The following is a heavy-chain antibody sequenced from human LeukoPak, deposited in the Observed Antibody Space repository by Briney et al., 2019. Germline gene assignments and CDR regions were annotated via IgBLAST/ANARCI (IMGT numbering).Heavy chain of an antibody. CDR1: GYTFTSYG. V-gene: IGHV1-18*01. J-gene: IGHJ4*02. Sequence: ASVKVSCKASGYTFTSYGISWVRQAPGQGLEWMGWISAYNGNTNYAQKLQGRVTMTTDTSTSTAYMELRSLRSDDTAVYYCARDGALYESSGYYPVDYWGQGTLVTVSS. CDR2: ISAYNGNT. CDR3: ARDGALYESSGYYPVDY. D-gene: IGHD3-22*01.